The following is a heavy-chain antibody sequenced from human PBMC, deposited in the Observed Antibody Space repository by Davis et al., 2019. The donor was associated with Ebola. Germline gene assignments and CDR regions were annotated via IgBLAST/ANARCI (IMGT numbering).Heavy chain of an antibody. CDR1: GFTFNDYA. CDR3: VKGGSRFWSGFDYNYYYGLDV. V-gene: IGHV3-9*01. CDR2: VSWNSGSI. D-gene: IGHD3-3*01. Sequence: PGGSLRLSCATSGFTFNDYAMHWVRQTPGKGLEWVAAVSWNSGSIGYGDSVKGRFNVSRDNAKNSLSLQMNTLRAEDTALYYCVKGGSRFWSGFDYNYYYGLDVWGQGTTVAVSS. J-gene: IGHJ6*02.